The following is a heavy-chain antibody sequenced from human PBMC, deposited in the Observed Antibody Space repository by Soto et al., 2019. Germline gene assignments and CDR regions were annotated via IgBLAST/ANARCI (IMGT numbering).Heavy chain of an antibody. D-gene: IGHD6-19*01. CDR3: AKDRRRAVAGSAYYYYYGMDV. CDR2: ISYDGSNK. J-gene: IGHJ6*02. V-gene: IGHV3-30*18. CDR1: GFTFSSYG. Sequence: GGSLRLSCAASGFTFSSYGMHWVRQAPGKGLEWVAVISYDGSNKYYADSVKGRFTISRDNSKNTLYLQMNSLRAEDTAVYYCAKDRRRAVAGSAYYYYYGMDVWGQGTTVTVSS.